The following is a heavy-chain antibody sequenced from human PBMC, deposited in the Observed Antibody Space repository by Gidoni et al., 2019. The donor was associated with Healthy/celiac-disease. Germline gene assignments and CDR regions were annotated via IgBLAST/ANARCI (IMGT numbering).Heavy chain of an antibody. Sequence: QVQLVESGGGVVQPGRSLRLSCAASGFTFSSDGMHWVRQAPGKGLEWVAVIWYDGSNKYYADSVKGRFTISRDNSKNTLYLKMNSLRAEDTAVYYCARDQDHWYFDLWGRGTLVTVSS. J-gene: IGHJ2*01. CDR3: ARDQDHWYFDL. D-gene: IGHD2-15*01. CDR2: IWYDGSNK. CDR1: GFTFSSDG. V-gene: IGHV3-33*01.